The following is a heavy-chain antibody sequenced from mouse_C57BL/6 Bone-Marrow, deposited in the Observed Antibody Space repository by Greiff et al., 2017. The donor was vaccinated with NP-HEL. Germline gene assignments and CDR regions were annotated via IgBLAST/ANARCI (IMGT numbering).Heavy chain of an antibody. D-gene: IGHD3-3*01. Sequence: VQGVESGAELARPGASVKLSCKASGYTFTSYGISWVKQRTGQGLEWIGEIYPRSGNTYYNEKFKGKATLTADKSSSTAYMELRSLTSEDSAVYFCAKGTGPYFDYWGQGTTLIVSS. CDR3: AKGTGPYFDY. J-gene: IGHJ2*01. CDR2: IYPRSGNT. CDR1: GYTFTSYG. V-gene: IGHV1-81*01.